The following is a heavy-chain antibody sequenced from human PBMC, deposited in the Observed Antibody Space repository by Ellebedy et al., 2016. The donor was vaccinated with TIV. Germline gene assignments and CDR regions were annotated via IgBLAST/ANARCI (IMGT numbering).Heavy chain of an antibody. V-gene: IGHV3-48*03. Sequence: PGGSLRLSCAASGFTFSSYEMNRVRQAPGKGLEWVSYISSSGSTIYYADSVKGRFTISRDNAKNSLYLQMNSLRAEDTAVYYCSRGRAVITTWFDPWGQGTLVTVSS. J-gene: IGHJ5*02. CDR2: ISSSGSTI. D-gene: IGHD3-22*01. CDR1: GFTFSSYE. CDR3: SRGRAVITTWFDP.